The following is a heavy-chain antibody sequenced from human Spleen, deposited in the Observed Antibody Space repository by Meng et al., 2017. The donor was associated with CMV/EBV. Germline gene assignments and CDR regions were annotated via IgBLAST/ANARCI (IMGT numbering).Heavy chain of an antibody. CDR1: GFTFSSYG. CDR3: AKDRVPFWSGLTDYFDY. CDR2: IRYDGGNK. D-gene: IGHD3-3*01. V-gene: IGHV3-30*02. Sequence: GESLKISCAASGFTFSSYGMHWVRQAPGKGLEWVAFIRYDGGNKYYADSVKGRFTISRDNSKNTLYLQMNSLRAEDTAVYYCAKDRVPFWSGLTDYFDYWGQGTLVTVSS. J-gene: IGHJ4*02.